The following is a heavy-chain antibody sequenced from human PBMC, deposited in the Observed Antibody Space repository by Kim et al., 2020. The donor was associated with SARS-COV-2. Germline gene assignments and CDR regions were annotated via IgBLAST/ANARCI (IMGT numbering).Heavy chain of an antibody. D-gene: IGHD1-1*01. CDR3: ARQTGTTEDYYYYDMDV. Sequence: GESLKISCKASRYSFTSYWINWVRQMPGKGLEWMGRIHPSDSYTNYSPSFQGHVTIPADKSITTAYLQWSSLKASDTAMYYCARQTGTTEDYYYYDMDVWGQGTTVIVSS. J-gene: IGHJ6*02. CDR2: IHPSDSYT. CDR1: RYSFTSYW. V-gene: IGHV5-10-1*01.